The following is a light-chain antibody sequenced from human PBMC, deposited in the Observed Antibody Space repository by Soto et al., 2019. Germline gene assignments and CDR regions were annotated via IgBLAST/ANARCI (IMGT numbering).Light chain of an antibody. Sequence: QSALTQPASVSGSPGQSITISCTGTSSDVGGYNYVSWYQQHPGKVPKVMIYDVSNRPSGVSSRFSGSKSGNTASLTISGLPAEDEADYYCSSYTSSSTVYVFGTGTKVTVL. CDR2: DVS. J-gene: IGLJ1*01. CDR1: SSDVGGYNY. V-gene: IGLV2-14*01. CDR3: SSYTSSSTVYV.